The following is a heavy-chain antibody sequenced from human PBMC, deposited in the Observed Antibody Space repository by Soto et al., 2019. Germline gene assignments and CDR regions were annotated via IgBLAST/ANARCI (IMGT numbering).Heavy chain of an antibody. Sequence: EVQMVESGGGLVQPGGSLRLSCAASGFTFSSFCLHWVRQVSGKGLVWVSRVNSDGSTTAYADSVKGRLTVSRDNATNTLYLQMDNLRAEDTAVYYCAGGAGSNKPSDYWGQATLVTVSS. D-gene: IGHD2-2*01. CDR2: VNSDGSTT. J-gene: IGHJ4*02. CDR1: GFTFSSFC. CDR3: AGGAGSNKPSDY. V-gene: IGHV3-74*01.